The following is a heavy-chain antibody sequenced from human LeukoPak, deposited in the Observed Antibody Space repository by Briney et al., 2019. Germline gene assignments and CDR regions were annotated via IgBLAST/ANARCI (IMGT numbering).Heavy chain of an antibody. V-gene: IGHV4-39*01. D-gene: IGHD1-26*01. CDR3: ARRSGVGNYFDY. CDR2: IYYSGST. CDR1: GGSISSSSYY. J-gene: IGHJ4*02. Sequence: SETPSLTCTVSGGSISSSSYYWGWIRQPPGKGLEWIGSIYYSGSTYYNPSLKSRVTISVDTSKNQFSLKLSSVTAADTAVYYCARRSGVGNYFDYWGQGTLVTVSS.